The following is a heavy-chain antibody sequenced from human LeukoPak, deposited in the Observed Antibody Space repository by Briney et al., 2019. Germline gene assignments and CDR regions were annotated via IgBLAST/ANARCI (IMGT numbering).Heavy chain of an antibody. J-gene: IGHJ3*01. D-gene: IGHD2-21*01. CDR3: ARESSYGFDV. CDR2: IISVSGTT. V-gene: IGHV1-69*05. CDR1: GGTFSSYS. Sequence: ASVKVSCKASGGTFSSYSISWVRQAPGQGLEWMGGIISVSGTTYYAQRFQGRVTITTGESTSTVYMALSSLRSEDTAVYYCARESSYGFDVWGQGTLVTVSS.